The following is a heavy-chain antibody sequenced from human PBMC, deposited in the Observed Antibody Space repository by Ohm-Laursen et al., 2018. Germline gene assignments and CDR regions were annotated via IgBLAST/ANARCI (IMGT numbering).Heavy chain of an antibody. D-gene: IGHD5-18*01. CDR2: ISWNSGSI. Sequence: SLRLSCAASGFTFDDYAMHWVRQAPGKGLEWVSGISWNSGSIGYADSVKGRFTISRDNAKNSLYLQMNSLRAEDTALYYCAKVADTAMLAGAFDIWGQGTMVTVSS. J-gene: IGHJ3*02. CDR1: GFTFDDYA. CDR3: AKVADTAMLAGAFDI. V-gene: IGHV3-9*01.